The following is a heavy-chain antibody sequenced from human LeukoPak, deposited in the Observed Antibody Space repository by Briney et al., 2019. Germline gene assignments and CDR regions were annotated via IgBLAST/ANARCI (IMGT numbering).Heavy chain of an antibody. V-gene: IGHV1-46*01. D-gene: IGHD6-13*01. CDR1: GYTFTSYY. CDR3: ATDRGVAAAGTAYYGMDV. CDR2: INPSGGST. J-gene: IGHJ6*02. Sequence: ASVKVSCKASGYTFTSYYMHWVRQAPGQGLEWMGIINPSGGSTSYAQKFQGRVTMTRDTSTSTAYMELSSLRSEDTAVYYCATDRGVAAAGTAYYGMDVWGQGTTVTVSS.